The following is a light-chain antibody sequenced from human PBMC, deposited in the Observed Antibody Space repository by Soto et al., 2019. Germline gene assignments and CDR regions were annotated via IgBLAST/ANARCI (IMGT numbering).Light chain of an antibody. J-gene: IGKJ1*01. CDR3: QQSYSALWT. Sequence: DIQMTQSPSSLSASVGDRVIITCRASQSIAIYLNWYQQKPGTAPKVLSYAASSLQSGVPSSFRGSGTGTDFAPISRSLQPEDFASFYVQQSYSALWTFGQGTKVAIK. CDR1: QSIAIY. V-gene: IGKV1-39*01. CDR2: AAS.